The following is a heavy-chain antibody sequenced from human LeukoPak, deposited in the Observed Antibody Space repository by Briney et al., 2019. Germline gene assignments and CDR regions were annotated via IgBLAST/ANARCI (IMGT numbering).Heavy chain of an antibody. V-gene: IGHV3-23*01. J-gene: IGHJ6*02. CDR3: AKDQEKYYYGSGSYHPSYYYYYGMDV. CDR1: GFTFSSYA. Sequence: GGSLRLSCAASGFTFSSYAMSWVRQAPGKGLEWVSAISGSGGSTYYADSVKGRFTISRDNSKNTLYLQMNSLRAEDTAVYYCAKDQEKYYYGSGSYHPSYYYYYGMDVWGQGTTSPSP. CDR2: ISGSGGST. D-gene: IGHD3-10*01.